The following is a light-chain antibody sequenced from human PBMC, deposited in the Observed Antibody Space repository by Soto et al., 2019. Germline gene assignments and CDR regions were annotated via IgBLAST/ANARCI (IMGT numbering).Light chain of an antibody. CDR2: GDN. CDR3: AAWDGSLNNVL. J-gene: IGLJ2*01. Sequence: QSVLTQPPSASGTPGQRVTISCSGSASSIGTNTVNWYRQLPGTAPKLHIYGDNQRPSGVPDRFSGSKSGTSASLAISGLQSEDEAEYYCAAWDGSLNNVLFGGGTKVTVL. CDR1: ASSIGTNT. V-gene: IGLV1-44*01.